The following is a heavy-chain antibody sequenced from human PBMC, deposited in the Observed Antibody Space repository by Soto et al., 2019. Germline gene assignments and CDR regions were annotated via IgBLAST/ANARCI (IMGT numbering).Heavy chain of an antibody. CDR1: GGSISSYY. J-gene: IGHJ5*02. V-gene: IGHV4-59*01. CDR2: IYYSGST. D-gene: IGHD6-19*01. CDR3: ARDGGPGYSSGWYA. Sequence: SETLSLTCTVSGGSISSYYWSWTRQPPGKGLEWIGYIYYSGSTNYNPSLKSRVTISVDTSKNQFSLKLSSVTAADTAVYYCARDGGPGYSSGWYAWGQGTLVTVSS.